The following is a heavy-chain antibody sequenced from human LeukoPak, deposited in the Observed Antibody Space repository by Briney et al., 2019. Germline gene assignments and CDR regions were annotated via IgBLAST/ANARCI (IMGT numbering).Heavy chain of an antibody. Sequence: GGSLRLSCAASGFTFSSYSMNWVRQAPGKGLEWVSYISSSSSTIYYADSVKGRFTISRDNSKNMLYLQMNRLRSEDTAIYYCAKDAAGDTFFDSWGQGVLVTVSS. CDR3: AKDAAGDTFFDS. D-gene: IGHD5-18*01. CDR2: ISSSSSTI. CDR1: GFTFSSYS. V-gene: IGHV3-48*01. J-gene: IGHJ4*02.